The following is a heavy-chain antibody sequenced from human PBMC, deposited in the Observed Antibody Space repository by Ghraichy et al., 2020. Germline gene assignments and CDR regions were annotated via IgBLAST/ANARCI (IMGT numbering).Heavy chain of an antibody. CDR2: ISGSVGTI. Sequence: GGSLRLSCAASGFTFSSYAMSWVRQAPGKGLEWVSSISGSVGTIYYADSVKGRFTISRDNSKTSLYLQMNSLRAEDTAVYYCARERGSGALGGVDYFDYWGQGTLVTVSS. D-gene: IGHD2-15*01. CDR1: GFTFSSYA. CDR3: ARERGSGALGGVDYFDY. J-gene: IGHJ4*02. V-gene: IGHV3-23*01.